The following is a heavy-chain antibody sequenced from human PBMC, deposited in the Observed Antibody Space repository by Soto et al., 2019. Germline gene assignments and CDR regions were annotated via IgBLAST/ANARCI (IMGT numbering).Heavy chain of an antibody. V-gene: IGHV3-21*01. D-gene: IGHD2-15*01. CDR1: GFTFSSYS. Sequence: GGSLRLSCAASGFTFSSYSMNWVRQAPGKGLEWVSSISSSSSYIYYADSVKGRFTISRDNSKNTLYLQMNSLRAEDTAVYYCARPSGRYCSGGSCYSGAFDIWGQGTMVTVSS. CDR3: ARPSGRYCSGGSCYSGAFDI. J-gene: IGHJ3*02. CDR2: ISSSSSYI.